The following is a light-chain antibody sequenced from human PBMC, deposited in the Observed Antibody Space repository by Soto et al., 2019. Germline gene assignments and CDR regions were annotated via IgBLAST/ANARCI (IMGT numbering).Light chain of an antibody. CDR1: QGIGSY. CDR3: QQLSTYPLT. J-gene: IGKJ4*01. V-gene: IGKV1-9*01. CDR2: AAS. Sequence: DIERTQSPSTLSASVVDGVTITFRASQGIGSYLAWYQQKAGEAPKLLIFAASTLQSGVPSRFSGSGSGTDFALTISSLQAEDFETYYCQQLSTYPLTFGGGTKVDIK.